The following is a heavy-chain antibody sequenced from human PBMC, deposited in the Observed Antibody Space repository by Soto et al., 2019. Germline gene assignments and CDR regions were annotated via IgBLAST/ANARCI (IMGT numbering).Heavy chain of an antibody. D-gene: IGHD1-26*01. CDR2: ISDNSCTR. V-gene: IGHV3-23*01. J-gene: IGHJ3*02. CDR1: GFTFSTSS. Sequence: EVQVLESGGDLVQPGGSLRLTCTGSGFTFSTSSMSWVRQAPGKGLEWVSSISDNSCTRFYADSVKGRFTTSRDNYNDTVYLQMNNLRVEDTALYYCAKGWEASIADAFDIWGQGTMVTVSS. CDR3: AKGWEASIADAFDI.